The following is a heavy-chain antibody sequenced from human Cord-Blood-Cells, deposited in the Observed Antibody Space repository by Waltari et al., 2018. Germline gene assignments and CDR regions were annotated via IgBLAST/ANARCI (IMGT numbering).Heavy chain of an antibody. Sequence: QVQLQQWGAGPLKPSETLSLTCAVYGGSFSGYYWSWIRQPPGKGLEGIGEINHSGSTNPNPPLKSRVTISVDTSKNQFSLKLSSVTAADTAVYYCARATRLYCSSTSCYEYYYYGMDVWGQGTTVTVSS. J-gene: IGHJ6*02. D-gene: IGHD2-2*01. CDR2: INHSGST. CDR1: GGSFSGYY. CDR3: ARATRLYCSSTSCYEYYYYGMDV. V-gene: IGHV4-34*01.